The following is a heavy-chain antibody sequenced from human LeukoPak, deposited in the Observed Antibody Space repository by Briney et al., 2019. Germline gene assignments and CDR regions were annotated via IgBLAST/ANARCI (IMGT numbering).Heavy chain of an antibody. V-gene: IGHV1-69*13. D-gene: IGHD6-19*01. J-gene: IGHJ3*02. CDR2: IIPIFGTA. Sequence: ASVKVTCKASGGTFSSYAISWVRQAPGQGLEWMGGIIPIFGTANYAQKFQGRVTITADESTSTAYMELSSLRSENTAVYYCARDLIGSSGWYGDAFDIWGQGTMVTVSS. CDR3: ARDLIGSSGWYGDAFDI. CDR1: GGTFSSYA.